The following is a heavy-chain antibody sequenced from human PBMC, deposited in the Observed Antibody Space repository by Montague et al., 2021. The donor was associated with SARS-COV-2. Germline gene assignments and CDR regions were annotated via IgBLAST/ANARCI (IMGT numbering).Heavy chain of an antibody. CDR2: KFHSGST. D-gene: IGHD1-26*01. V-gene: IGHV4-38-2*02. CDR1: NYSASSGYY. Sequence: SETLSLTCTVSNYSASSGYYWGWIRQFPGKGLEWIGFKFHSGSTXXNPSLESRVITSVDTSKNQVSLKLRSVSAADTAVYYCARGVVGPTVLFLEYWGQGILVAVSS. CDR3: ARGVVGPTVLFLEY. J-gene: IGHJ4*02.